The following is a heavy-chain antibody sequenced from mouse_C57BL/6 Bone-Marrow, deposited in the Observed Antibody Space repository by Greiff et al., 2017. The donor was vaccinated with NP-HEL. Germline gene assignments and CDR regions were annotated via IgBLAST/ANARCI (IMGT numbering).Heavy chain of an antibody. V-gene: IGHV1-81*01. D-gene: IGHD2-10*01. CDR1: GYTFTSYG. Sequence: QVQLQQSGAELARPGASVKLSCKASGYTFTSYGISWVKQRTGQGLEWIGEIYPRSGNTYYNEKLKGKATLTADKSSSTAYMELLSLTSEDAAVYFCAPAYPRFAYWGQGTLVTVSA. CDR2: IYPRSGNT. CDR3: APAYPRFAY. J-gene: IGHJ3*01.